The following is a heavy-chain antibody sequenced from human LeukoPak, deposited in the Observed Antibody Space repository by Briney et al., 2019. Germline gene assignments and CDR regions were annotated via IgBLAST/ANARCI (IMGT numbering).Heavy chain of an antibody. J-gene: IGHJ4*02. V-gene: IGHV4-4*07. CDR2: LYVGRNT. D-gene: IGHD3-22*01. Sequence: ASETLSLTCTVSGGSISNYYWAWIRQPAGQGLEWIGRLYVGRNTDHNPSLKSRATMSVDSSKNQFSLRLRSVTAADTAVYYCAREHKDYDGDGYYYDNWGQGTLVTVSS. CDR3: AREHKDYDGDGYYYDN. CDR1: GGSISNYY.